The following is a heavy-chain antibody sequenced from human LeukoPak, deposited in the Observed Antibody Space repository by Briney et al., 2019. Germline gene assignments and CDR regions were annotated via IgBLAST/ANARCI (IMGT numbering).Heavy chain of an antibody. CDR2: INHSGST. Sequence: SETLSLTCAVYGGSFSGYYWSWIRQPPGKGLEWIGEINHSGSTNYNPSLKSRVTISVDTSKNQFSLKLSSVTAAVTAVYYCARRYYDSSGYYYFDYWGQGTLVTVSS. CDR1: GGSFSGYY. V-gene: IGHV4-34*01. CDR3: ARRYYDSSGYYYFDY. J-gene: IGHJ4*02. D-gene: IGHD3-22*01.